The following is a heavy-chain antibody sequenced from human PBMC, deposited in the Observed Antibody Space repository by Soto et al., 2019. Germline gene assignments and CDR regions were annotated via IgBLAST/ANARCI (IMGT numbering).Heavy chain of an antibody. CDR3: ARDVRHYDFWSGYSPRDY. Sequence: PGGSLRLSCAASGFTFSSYAMHWVRQAPGKGLEWVAVISYDGSNKYYADSVKGRFTISRDNSKNTLYLQMNSLRAEDTAVYYCARDVRHYDFWSGYSPRDYWGQGTLVTVSS. D-gene: IGHD3-3*01. V-gene: IGHV3-30-3*01. CDR1: GFTFSSYA. J-gene: IGHJ4*02. CDR2: ISYDGSNK.